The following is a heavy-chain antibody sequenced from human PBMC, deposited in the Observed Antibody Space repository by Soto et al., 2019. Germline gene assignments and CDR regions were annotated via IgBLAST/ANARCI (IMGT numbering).Heavy chain of an antibody. J-gene: IGHJ4*02. D-gene: IGHD2-8*02. CDR2: ITGSDDAT. CDR1: GFTFGTYA. CDR3: AKGSAGGRPYFFDY. V-gene: IGHV3-23*01. Sequence: EVQLLEAGGGLIQPGGSLRLSCAASGFTFGTYAMSWVRQAPGKGLEWFSAITGSDDATYHADYVKGRFTISRDNAKHTLYLEMSSLRAEDTAVYYCAKGSAGGRPYFFDYWGQGTLVTVSS.